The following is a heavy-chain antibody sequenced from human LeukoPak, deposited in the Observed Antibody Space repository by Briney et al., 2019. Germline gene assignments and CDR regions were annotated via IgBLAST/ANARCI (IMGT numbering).Heavy chain of an antibody. CDR3: ARYYGSGSYYDY. J-gene: IGHJ4*02. Sequence: GGSLRLSCAASGFTFDDYAMHWVRQAPGKGLEWVSGISWNSGSIGYADSVKGRFTISRDNSKNTLYLQMNSLRAEDTAVYYCARYYGSGSYYDYWGQGTLVTVSS. CDR1: GFTFDDYA. D-gene: IGHD3-10*01. V-gene: IGHV3-9*01. CDR2: ISWNSGSI.